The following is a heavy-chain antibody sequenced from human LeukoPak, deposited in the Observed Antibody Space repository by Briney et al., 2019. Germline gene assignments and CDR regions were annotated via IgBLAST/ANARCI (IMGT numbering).Heavy chain of an antibody. CDR1: GFTVSSNY. Sequence: GGSLRLSCAASGFTVSSNYMSWVRQAPGKGLEWVSVIYSGGSTYYADSVKGRFTISRDNSKNTLYLQMNSLRAEDTAVYYCARDRDGIVVGAFDIWGQGTMVTVSS. CDR3: ARDRDGIVVGAFDI. V-gene: IGHV3-53*01. J-gene: IGHJ3*02. CDR2: IYSGGST. D-gene: IGHD2-2*01.